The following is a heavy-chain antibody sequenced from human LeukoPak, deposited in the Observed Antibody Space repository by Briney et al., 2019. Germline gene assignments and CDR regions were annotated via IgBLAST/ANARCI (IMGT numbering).Heavy chain of an antibody. CDR3: ARGLKDPWELPSSFDY. D-gene: IGHD1-26*01. CDR2: INPNSGGT. CDR1: GGTFSSYA. J-gene: IGHJ4*02. Sequence: ASVKVSCTASGGTFSSYAISWVRQAPGQGLEWMGRINPNSGGTNYAQSFQGRVTMTRDTSISAAYMELSRLRSDDTAFYYCARGLKDPWELPSSFDYWGQGTLVTVSS. V-gene: IGHV1-2*06.